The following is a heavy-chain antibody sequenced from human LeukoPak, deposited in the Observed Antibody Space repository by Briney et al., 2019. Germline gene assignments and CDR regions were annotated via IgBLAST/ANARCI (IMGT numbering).Heavy chain of an antibody. J-gene: IGHJ5*02. D-gene: IGHD3-22*01. CDR2: TNTKGRI. CDR3: ARRLECQYDSSGYPIGGWFAP. Sequence: SETLSLTCTVSGDSFSSFYWSWIRQTPGKGLEWIVNTNTKGRINNNPSPKSGVTVSINTSENKLSLSLSSVPAADTAVYCCARRLECQYDSSGYPIGGWFAPWGQGTLVIVSS. V-gene: IGHV4-4*09. CDR1: GDSFSSFY.